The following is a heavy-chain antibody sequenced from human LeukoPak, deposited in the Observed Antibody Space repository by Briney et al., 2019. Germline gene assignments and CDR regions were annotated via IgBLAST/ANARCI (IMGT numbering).Heavy chain of an antibody. CDR2: IYHSGST. CDR3: ARRAGGFDP. CDR1: GYSISSGYY. V-gene: IGHV4-38-2*02. Sequence: PSETLSLTCTVSGYSISSGYYWGWIRQPPGKGLEWIGSIYHSGSTYYNPSLKSRVTISVDTSKNQFSLKLTSVTAADTAVYYCARRAGGFDPWGQGTLVTVSA. J-gene: IGHJ5*02.